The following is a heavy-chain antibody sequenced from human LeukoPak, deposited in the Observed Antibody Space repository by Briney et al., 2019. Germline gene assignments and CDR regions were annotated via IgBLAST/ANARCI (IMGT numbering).Heavy chain of an antibody. Sequence: SQTLSLTCAISGDSVSSNTAAWNWIRQSPSGGLEWLGRTFYRSKWYNDYAVSVKSRITINPDTSKNQFSLQLNSVTPEDTALYYCARDRQWLTDWGQGTLVTVSS. J-gene: IGHJ4*02. D-gene: IGHD6-19*01. CDR3: ARDRQWLTD. CDR2: TFYRSKWYN. V-gene: IGHV6-1*01. CDR1: GDSVSSNTAA.